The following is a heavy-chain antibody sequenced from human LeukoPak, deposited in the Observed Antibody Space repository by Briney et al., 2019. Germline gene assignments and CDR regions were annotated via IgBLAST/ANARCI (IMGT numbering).Heavy chain of an antibody. V-gene: IGHV4-39*01. CDR3: AGPDSSAVGDSHAFDI. D-gene: IGHD3-22*01. Sequence: PSETLSLTCTASGGSISSSSYYWGWIRQPPGKGLEWIVRIYYSGSTYYNPSLTSRVTISVDTSKNQFSLKLSSVTAADTAVYDCAGPDSSAVGDSHAFDIWGQGTMVTVSS. J-gene: IGHJ3*02. CDR1: GGSISSSSYY. CDR2: IYYSGST.